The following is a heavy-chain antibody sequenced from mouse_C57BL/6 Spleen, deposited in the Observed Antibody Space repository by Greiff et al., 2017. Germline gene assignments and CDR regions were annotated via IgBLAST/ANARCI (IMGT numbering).Heavy chain of an antibody. CDR2: IWSGGST. CDR1: GSSLTSYG. CDR3: ARNLWAMDY. V-gene: IGHV2-2*01. Sequence: QVQLKESGPGLVQPSQSLSITCTVSGSSLTSYGVHWVRQSPGKGLEWLGVIWSGGSTDYNAAFISRLSISTDNPTSQGFFKMNSLQADYTAIYYGARNLWAMDYWGQGTSVTVSS. J-gene: IGHJ4*01.